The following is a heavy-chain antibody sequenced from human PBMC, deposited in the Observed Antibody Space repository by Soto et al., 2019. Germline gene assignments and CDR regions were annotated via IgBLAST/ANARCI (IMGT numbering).Heavy chain of an antibody. V-gene: IGHV4-4*01. CDR3: ATQTASSTWGV. CDR2: LSRGDER. Sequence: QVQLQESGPGLVKPSETLSLTCTVSGAPITTTKWWAWVRLPPGKGLEWIGELSRGDERSSNPSLQGRFTMSLDKSNHQFSLRLTSVTAADSAIYCCATQTASSTWGVWGRGTSVTVSS. CDR1: GAPITTTKW. J-gene: IGHJ6*02. D-gene: IGHD3-16*01.